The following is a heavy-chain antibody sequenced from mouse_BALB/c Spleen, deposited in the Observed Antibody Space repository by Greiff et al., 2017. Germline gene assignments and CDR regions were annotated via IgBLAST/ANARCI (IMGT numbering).Heavy chain of an antibody. CDR2: IDPANGNT. J-gene: IGHJ4*01. CDR1: GFNIKDTY. V-gene: IGHV14-3*02. D-gene: IGHD2-2*01. Sequence: EVKLQESGAELVKPGASVKLSCTASGFNIKDTYMHWVKQRPEQGLEWIGRIDPANGNTKYDPKFQGKATITADTSSNTAYLQLSSLTSEDTAVYYCALIYYGYDYAMDYWGQGTSVTVSS. CDR3: ALIYYGYDYAMDY.